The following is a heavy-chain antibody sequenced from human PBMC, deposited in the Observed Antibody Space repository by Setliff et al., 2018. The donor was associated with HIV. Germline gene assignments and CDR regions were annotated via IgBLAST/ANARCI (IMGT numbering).Heavy chain of an antibody. CDR3: ARASREHCSGGSCYSVPFDP. CDR2: ISYTGNT. Sequence: PSETLSLTCTVSGVSISYYHWSWIRQPPGKGLEWIGYISYTGNTNYDPSLASRVTMSIDTSKMQFSLKLTSVSAADTAVYYCARASREHCSGGSCYSVPFDPWGQGTLVTVSS. J-gene: IGHJ5*02. CDR1: GVSISYYH. D-gene: IGHD2-15*01. V-gene: IGHV4-59*01.